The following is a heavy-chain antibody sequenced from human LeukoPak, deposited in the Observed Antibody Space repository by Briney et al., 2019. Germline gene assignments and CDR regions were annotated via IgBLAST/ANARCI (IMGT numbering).Heavy chain of an antibody. D-gene: IGHD3-22*01. CDR3: ARRNYYDSSGYYLASSYYFDY. V-gene: IGHV4-30-2*01. CDR2: IYHSGCT. Sequence: PSETLSLTCAVSGGSISSGGYSWSRIRQPPGKGLEWIGYIYHSGCTYYNPSLKSRVTISVDRSKNQFSLKLSSVTAADTAVYYCARRNYYDSSGYYLASSYYFDYWGQGTLVTVSS. J-gene: IGHJ4*02. CDR1: GGSISSGGYS.